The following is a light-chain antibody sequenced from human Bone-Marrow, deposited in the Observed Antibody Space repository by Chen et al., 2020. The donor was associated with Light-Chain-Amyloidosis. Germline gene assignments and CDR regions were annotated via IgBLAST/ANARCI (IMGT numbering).Light chain of an antibody. J-gene: IGKJ4*01. V-gene: IGKV3-20*01. CDR2: GSS. CDR3: QQYGTSAHT. CDR1: QTIISNY. Sequence: EIVLTQSPVTRSFSRREGTNLSCIASQTIISNYLTWYQQKFGQTPRLLIYGSSIRATGIPDRFTGSGSGTDFTLTINRLQAEDVAMYYCQQYGTSAHTFGGGTKVEIK.